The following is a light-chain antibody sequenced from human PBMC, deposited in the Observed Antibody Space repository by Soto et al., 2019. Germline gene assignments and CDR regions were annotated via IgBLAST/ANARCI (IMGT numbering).Light chain of an antibody. CDR2: SNN. CDR1: SSKIGSNT. CDR3: AAWDDSLNGWV. J-gene: IGLJ3*02. V-gene: IGLV1-44*01. Sequence: QSVLTQPPSASGTPGQRVTISCSGSSSKIGSNTVNWYQQLPGTAPKLLIYSNNQRPSGVPDRFSVSKSGTSASLAISGLQSEDEADYYCAAWDDSLNGWVFGGGTKVTVL.